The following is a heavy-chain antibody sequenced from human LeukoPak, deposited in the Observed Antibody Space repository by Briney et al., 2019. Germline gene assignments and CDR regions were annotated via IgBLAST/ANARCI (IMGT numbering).Heavy chain of an antibody. CDR3: AKESSYFDWSITLDY. CDR2: VNGNGATT. CDR1: GFTFSNYV. V-gene: IGHV3-23*01. J-gene: IGHJ4*02. D-gene: IGHD3-9*01. Sequence: PGGSLRLSCATSGFTFSNYVLTWVRQAPGKGLEWGSTVNGNGATTSYADSVKGRFTISRDNSKHTLDLQMNSLRAEDTAVYYCAKESSYFDWSITLDYWGQGTLVTVSS.